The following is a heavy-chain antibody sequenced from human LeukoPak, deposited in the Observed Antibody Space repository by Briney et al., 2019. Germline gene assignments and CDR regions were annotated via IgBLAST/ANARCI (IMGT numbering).Heavy chain of an antibody. CDR1: GGSISSYY. D-gene: IGHD4-23*01. Sequence: SETLSLACTVSGGSISSYYWSWIRQPAGKGLEWIGRIYTSGSTNYNPSLKSRVTMSLDTSKNQLSLKVSSVTAADTAVYYCARRGGGGNPTDGAFDIWGQGTMVTVSS. J-gene: IGHJ3*02. CDR2: IYTSGST. V-gene: IGHV4-4*07. CDR3: ARRGGGGNPTDGAFDI.